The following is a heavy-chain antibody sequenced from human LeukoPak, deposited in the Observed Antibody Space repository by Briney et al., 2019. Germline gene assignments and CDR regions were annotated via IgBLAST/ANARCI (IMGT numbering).Heavy chain of an antibody. CDR1: GYTFTSYD. CDR2: MNPNSGNT. CDR3: ARYLKWKRAFDI. J-gene: IGHJ3*02. Sequence: ASVTVSCTASGYTFTSYDINWVRQAPGQGLEWMGWMNPNSGNTGYAQKFQGRVTMTRNTSISTAYMELSSLRSEDTAVYYCARYLKWKRAFDIWGQGTMVTVSS. D-gene: IGHD1-1*01. V-gene: IGHV1-8*01.